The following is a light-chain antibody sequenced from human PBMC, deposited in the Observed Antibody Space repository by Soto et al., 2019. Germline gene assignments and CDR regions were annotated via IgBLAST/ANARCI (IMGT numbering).Light chain of an antibody. Sequence: EIALTQSPATLSLSPGERATLSCRASQSVSSSYLAWYQQKPGQAPRLLIYGASSRATGIPDRFSGSGSGTDFTLTISRLEPEDFAVYYCQQYGSSPRTFGQGIKVEIK. J-gene: IGKJ1*01. CDR3: QQYGSSPRT. V-gene: IGKV3-20*01. CDR1: QSVSSSY. CDR2: GAS.